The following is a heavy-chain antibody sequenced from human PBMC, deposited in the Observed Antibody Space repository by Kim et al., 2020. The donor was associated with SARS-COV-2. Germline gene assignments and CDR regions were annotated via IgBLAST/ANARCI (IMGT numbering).Heavy chain of an antibody. J-gene: IGHJ6*02. D-gene: IGHD3-10*01. CDR2: ISAYNGNT. Sequence: ASVKVSCKASGYTFTSYGISWVRQAPGQGLEWMGWISAYNGNTNYAQKLQGRVTMTTDTSTSTAYMELRSLRSDDTAVYYCARDPGVPLGPIYYYYGMDVWGQGTTVTVSS. V-gene: IGHV1-18*01. CDR3: ARDPGVPLGPIYYYYGMDV. CDR1: GYTFTSYG.